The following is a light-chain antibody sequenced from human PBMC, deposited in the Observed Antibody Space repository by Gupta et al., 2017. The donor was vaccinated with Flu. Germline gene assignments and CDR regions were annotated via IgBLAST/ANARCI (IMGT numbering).Light chain of an antibody. CDR1: QSVHSN. CDR2: GAS. CDR3: QQYNNWPPPYT. J-gene: IGKJ2*01. V-gene: IGKV3-15*01. Sequence: EIVMTQSPATLSVSPGERASLSCRASQSVHSNLAWYQQKPGQAPRLLIYGASSRATGVPARFSGSGSGTEFTLTISSLQSEDFAVYYCQQYNNWPPPYTFGQGTKLEIK.